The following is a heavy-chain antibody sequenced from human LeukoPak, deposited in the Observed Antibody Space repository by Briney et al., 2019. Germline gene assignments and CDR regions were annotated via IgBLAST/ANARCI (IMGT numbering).Heavy chain of an antibody. CDR1: GYTFTSYD. D-gene: IGHD2-15*01. CDR3: ARDSICSGGSCYSGWFDP. J-gene: IGHJ5*02. V-gene: IGHV1-69*05. CDR2: IIPIFGTA. Sequence: GASVKVSCKASGYTFTSYDINWVRQATGQGLEWMGRIIPIFGTANYAQKFQGRVTITTDESTSTAYMELSSLRSEDTAVYYCARDSICSGGSCYSGWFDPWGQGTLVTVSS.